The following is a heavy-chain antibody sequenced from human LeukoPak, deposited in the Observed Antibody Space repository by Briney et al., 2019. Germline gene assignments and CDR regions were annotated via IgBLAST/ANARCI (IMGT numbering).Heavy chain of an antibody. CDR2: MIPILGIA. V-gene: IGHV1-69*04. Sequence: SVKLSCKASGGTFSSYAIGWVRQAPGQGLEWMGRMIPILGIANYAQKFQGRVTITADKSTSTAYMELGSLRSEDTAVYYCASGADIVVVPAAGGWFDPWGQGTLVTVSS. J-gene: IGHJ5*02. CDR1: GGTFSSYA. D-gene: IGHD2-2*01. CDR3: ASGADIVVVPAAGGWFDP.